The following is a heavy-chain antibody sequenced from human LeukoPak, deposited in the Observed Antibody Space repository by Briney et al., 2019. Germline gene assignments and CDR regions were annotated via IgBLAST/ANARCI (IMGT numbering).Heavy chain of an antibody. D-gene: IGHD4-17*01. J-gene: IGHJ4*02. Sequence: PSETLSLTCTVSGDSINSNSYYWGWIRQPPGKGLEWIGNVFYSGSTNYNPSLKSRVTISVDTSKNQFSLKLSSVTAADTAVYYCARELYGDLDYWGQGTLVTVSS. CDR3: ARELYGDLDY. CDR1: GDSINSNSYY. V-gene: IGHV4-39*07. CDR2: VFYSGST.